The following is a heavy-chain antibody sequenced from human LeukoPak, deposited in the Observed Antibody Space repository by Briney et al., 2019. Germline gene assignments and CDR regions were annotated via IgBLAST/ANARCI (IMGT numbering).Heavy chain of an antibody. D-gene: IGHD6-13*01. J-gene: IGHJ4*02. V-gene: IGHV4-34*01. Sequence: SETLSLTCAVYGGSFSGYYWSWIRQPPGKGLEWIGSMYYSGYTYHNPSLKSRVTISVDTSKNQFSLNLSSVTAADTAVYYCARGIADPYSFDSWGQGTLVTVSS. CDR2: MYYSGYT. CDR1: GGSFSGYY. CDR3: ARGIADPYSFDS.